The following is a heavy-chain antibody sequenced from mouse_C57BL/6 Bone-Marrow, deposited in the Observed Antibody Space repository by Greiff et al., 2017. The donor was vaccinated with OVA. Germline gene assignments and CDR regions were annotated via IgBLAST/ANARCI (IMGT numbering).Heavy chain of an antibody. J-gene: IGHJ2*01. CDR3: VRQNYGNSGYYCDY. V-gene: IGHV10-1*01. CDR2: IRSKSNNYAT. CDR1: GFSFNTYA. Sequence: DVHLVESGGGLVQPKGSLKLSCAASGFSFNTYAMNWVRQAPGKGLEWVARIRSKSNNYATYYADSVKDRFTISRDDSESMLYLQMNNLKTEDTAMYDCVRQNYGNSGYYCDYWGQGTTLTVSS. D-gene: IGHD2-1*01.